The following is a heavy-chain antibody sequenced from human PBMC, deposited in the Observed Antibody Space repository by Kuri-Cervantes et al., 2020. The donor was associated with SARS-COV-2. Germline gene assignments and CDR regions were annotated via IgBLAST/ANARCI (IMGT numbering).Heavy chain of an antibody. CDR3: ARGILGDDSIHYGMDV. CDR1: GGSISSYY. V-gene: IGHV4-59*12. CDR2: IYYSGST. Sequence: GSLRLSCTVSGGSISSYYWSWIRQPPGKGLEWIGYIYYSGSTNYNPSLKSRVTISVDTSKNQVSLRLTSVTAADTAVYYCARGILGDDSIHYGMDVWGQGTSVTVSS. J-gene: IGHJ6*02. D-gene: IGHD2/OR15-2a*01.